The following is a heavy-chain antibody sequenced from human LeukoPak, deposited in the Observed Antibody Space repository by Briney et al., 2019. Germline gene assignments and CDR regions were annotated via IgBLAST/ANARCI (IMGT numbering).Heavy chain of an antibody. D-gene: IGHD7-27*01. V-gene: IGHV4-34*01. CDR3: AGRTKTGDYGV. CDR2: INHSGST. Sequence: SETLSLTCAVYGGSFSGYYWSWIRQPPGKGLEWIGEINHSGSTNYNPSLKSRVTISVDRSKNQFSLKLSSVTAADTAVYYCAGRTKTGDYGVWGQGTMVTVSS. CDR1: GGSFSGYY. J-gene: IGHJ3*01.